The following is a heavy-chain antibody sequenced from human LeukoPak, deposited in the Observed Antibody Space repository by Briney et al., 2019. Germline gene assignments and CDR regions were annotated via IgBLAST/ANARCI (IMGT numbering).Heavy chain of an antibody. V-gene: IGHV3-30*18. CDR1: GFTFISYG. D-gene: IGHD5-24*01. Sequence: GGSLRLSCAASGFTFISYGMRWVRQAPGKGLEWVSTISYDGSNEYYADSVKGRFTISRDKSKNTLYLQLYNLGAEDTAVYSCAKEGDGYSDYWGQGTLVTVSS. CDR3: AKEGDGYSDY. J-gene: IGHJ4*02. CDR2: ISYDGSNE.